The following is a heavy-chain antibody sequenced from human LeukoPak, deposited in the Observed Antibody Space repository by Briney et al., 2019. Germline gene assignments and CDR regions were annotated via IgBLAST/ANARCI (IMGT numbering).Heavy chain of an antibody. D-gene: IGHD3-10*01. CDR2: IYWNDDK. V-gene: IGHV2-5*01. J-gene: IGHJ6*03. CDR3: ALQRFGELLYNYYMDV. CDR1: GFSLSTSGVG. Sequence: SGPTLVKPTQTLTLTCTFSGFSLSTSGVGVGWIRQPPGKSLEWLALIYWNDDKRYSPSLKNRLTITKDTSKNQVVLTMTNMDPVDTATYYCALQRFGELLYNYYMDVWGKGTTVTVSS.